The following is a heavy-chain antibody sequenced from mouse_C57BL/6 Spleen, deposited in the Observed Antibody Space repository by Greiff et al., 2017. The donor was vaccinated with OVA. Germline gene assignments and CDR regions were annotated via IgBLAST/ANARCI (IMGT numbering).Heavy chain of an antibody. D-gene: IGHD1-1*01. J-gene: IGHJ4*01. CDR3: ARRSNYYGSSYEAMDY. V-gene: IGHV5-17*01. CDR2: ISSGSSTI. CDR1: GFTFSDYG. Sequence: EVNVVESGGGLVKPGGSLKLSCAASGFTFSDYGMHWVRQAPEKGLEWVAYISSGSSTIYYADTVKGRFTISRDNAKNTLFLQMTSLRSEDTAMYYCARRSNYYGSSYEAMDYWGQGTSVTVSS.